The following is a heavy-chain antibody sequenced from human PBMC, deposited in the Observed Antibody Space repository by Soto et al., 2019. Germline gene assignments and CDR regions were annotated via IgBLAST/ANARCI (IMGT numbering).Heavy chain of an antibody. V-gene: IGHV4-34*01. CDR2: INHSGSN. J-gene: IGHJ3*02. Sequence: FETLSLTCVVSGGSFSTYYYNWIRQSPGKGLEWIGEINHSGSNNYSPSLKSRVTMSLDTSKNQFSLKLTSVTAADTAVYYCARGGSNDWQVAFDIWGQGTRVTVSS. D-gene: IGHD3-9*01. CDR3: ARGGSNDWQVAFDI. CDR1: GGSFSTYY.